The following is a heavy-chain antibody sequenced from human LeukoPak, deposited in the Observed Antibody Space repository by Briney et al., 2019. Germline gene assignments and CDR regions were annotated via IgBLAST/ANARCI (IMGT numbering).Heavy chain of an antibody. CDR3: AKAEIGSGWTFPSLYNWFDP. CDR1: GFTFSDYY. V-gene: IGHV3-11*01. Sequence: GGSLRLSCAASGFTFSDYYMSWIRQAPGKGLEWVSYISSSGSTIYYADSVKGRFTISRDNAKNSLYLQMNSLRAEDTAVYYCAKAEIGSGWTFPSLYNWFDPWGQGTLVTVSS. J-gene: IGHJ5*02. D-gene: IGHD6-19*01. CDR2: ISSSGSTI.